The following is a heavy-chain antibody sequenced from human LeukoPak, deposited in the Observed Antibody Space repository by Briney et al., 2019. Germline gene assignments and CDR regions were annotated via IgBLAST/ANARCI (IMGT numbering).Heavy chain of an antibody. Sequence: GGSLRLSCAASGFTFSSYAMHWVRQAPGKGLEWVAVISYDGSNKYYADSVKGRFTISRDNSKNTLYLQMNSLGAEDTAVYYCARVNSGSYWYFDLWGRGTLVTVSS. CDR2: ISYDGSNK. CDR1: GFTFSSYA. J-gene: IGHJ2*01. V-gene: IGHV3-30*01. D-gene: IGHD1-26*01. CDR3: ARVNSGSYWYFDL.